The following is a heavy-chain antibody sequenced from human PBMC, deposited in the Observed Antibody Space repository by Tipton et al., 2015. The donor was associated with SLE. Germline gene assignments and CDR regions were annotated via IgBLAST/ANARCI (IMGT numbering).Heavy chain of an antibody. D-gene: IGHD6-19*01. CDR3: ARVQYSSGSYFFDY. CDR2: ISSSGSII. J-gene: IGHJ4*02. V-gene: IGHV3-48*03. CDR1: GFTFSFYE. Sequence: SLRLSCAASGFTFSFYELNWVRQAPGKGLEWVSYISSSGSIIHYTDSVEGRFTIPRDNAKNSLYLQMNSLREDDTAVYYCARVQYSSGSYFFDYWGQGTLVTVSS.